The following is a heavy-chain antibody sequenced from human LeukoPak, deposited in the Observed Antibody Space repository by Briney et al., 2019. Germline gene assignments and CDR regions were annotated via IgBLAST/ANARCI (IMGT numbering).Heavy chain of an antibody. CDR1: GFTFSSVA. D-gene: IGHD5-18*01. V-gene: IGHV3-23*01. CDR3: AKGPRLHIGYHPDY. J-gene: IGHJ4*02. Sequence: GGSLRLSCAASGFTFSSVAMTWVRQAPGKGLEWVSTITGSDDTTYYADSVKGRFTISRDYSKNTLHLHMNSLRVEDTAIYYCAKGPRLHIGYHPDYWGQGNLVTVS. CDR2: ITGSDDTT.